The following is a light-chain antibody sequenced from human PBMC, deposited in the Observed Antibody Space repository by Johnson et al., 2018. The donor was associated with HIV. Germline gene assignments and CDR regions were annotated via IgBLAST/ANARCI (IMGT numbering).Light chain of an antibody. CDR3: GTWDSSLSAHYV. V-gene: IGLV1-51*02. Sequence: QSVLTQSPSVSAAPGQKVTISCSGSTSNIGNNYVSWYQHLPGTAPKLVICENNKRPSGIPDRFSGSKSGTSATLGITGLQTGDEADYYCGTWDSSLSAHYVFGTGTKITVL. CDR1: TSNIGNNY. J-gene: IGLJ1*01. CDR2: ENN.